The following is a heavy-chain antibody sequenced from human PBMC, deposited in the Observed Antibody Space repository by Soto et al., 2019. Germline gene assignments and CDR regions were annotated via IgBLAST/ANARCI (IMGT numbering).Heavy chain of an antibody. CDR2: IYYSGST. V-gene: IGHV4-59*11. Sequence: PSETLSLTCAVYGGSFSGQYWSWIRQPPGKGLEWIGYIYYSGSTNYNPSLKSRVTISVDTSKNQFSLKLSSVTAADTAVYYCARPHGGSSGWDNWFDPWGQGTLVTVSS. J-gene: IGHJ5*02. D-gene: IGHD6-25*01. CDR3: ARPHGGSSGWDNWFDP. CDR1: GGSFSGQY.